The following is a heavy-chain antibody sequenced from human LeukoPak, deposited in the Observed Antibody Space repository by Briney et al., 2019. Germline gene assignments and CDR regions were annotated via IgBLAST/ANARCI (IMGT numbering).Heavy chain of an antibody. D-gene: IGHD3-22*01. CDR2: INPAGGST. Sequence: ASVKVSCTASGYTFTSYYIHCVRQAPGQRLEWMGIINPAGGSTTYAQKFQGSRLTLTRDTSTSTVYMELSSLRSEDTAVYYCARGRGVHDSHTYDYFDYWGQGSLVTVSS. V-gene: IGHV1-46*01. J-gene: IGHJ4*02. CDR1: GYTFTSYY. CDR3: ARGRGVHDSHTYDYFDY.